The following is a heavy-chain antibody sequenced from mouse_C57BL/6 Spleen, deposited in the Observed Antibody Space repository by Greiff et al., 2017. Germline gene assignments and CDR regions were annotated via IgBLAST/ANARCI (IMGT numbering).Heavy chain of an antibody. V-gene: IGHV1-15*01. J-gene: IGHJ2*01. CDR2: IDPETGGT. CDR3: TRRGSSSYYFDY. CDR1: GYTFTDYE. Sequence: VQLQQSGAELVRPGASVTLSCKASGYTFTDYEMHWVKQTPVHGLEWIGAIDPETGGTAYNQKFKGKAILTADKSSSTAYMELRSLTSEDSAVYYCTRRGSSSYYFDYWGQGTTLTGSS. D-gene: IGHD1-1*01.